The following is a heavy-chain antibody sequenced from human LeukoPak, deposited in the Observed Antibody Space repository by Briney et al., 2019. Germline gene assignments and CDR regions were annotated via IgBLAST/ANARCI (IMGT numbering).Heavy chain of an antibody. Sequence: KPSQTLSLTRSVFGDSISSGSYYWSWIRQHPGKGLEWIGYIHYSGSTYYNPPLKSRVTISVDRSKNQFSLKLNSVTAADTAVYYCARGLMTVDAYFDYWGQGTLVTVSS. J-gene: IGHJ4*02. V-gene: IGHV4-31*03. D-gene: IGHD2-21*01. CDR1: GDSISSGSYY. CDR3: ARGLMTVDAYFDY. CDR2: IHYSGST.